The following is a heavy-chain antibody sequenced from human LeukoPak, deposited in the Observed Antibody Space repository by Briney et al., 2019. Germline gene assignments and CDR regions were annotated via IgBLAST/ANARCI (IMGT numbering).Heavy chain of an antibody. V-gene: IGHV1-2*02. J-gene: IGHJ4*02. CDR1: GYTFTGYY. CDR2: INPNSGGT. Sequence: APVKVSCKASGYTFTGYYMHWVRQAPGQGLEWMGWINPNSGGTNYAQKFQGRVTMTRDTSISTAYMELSSLRSEDTAVYYCARSYYYDSSGYYPLGYWGQGTLVTVSS. D-gene: IGHD3-22*01. CDR3: ARSYYYDSSGYYPLGY.